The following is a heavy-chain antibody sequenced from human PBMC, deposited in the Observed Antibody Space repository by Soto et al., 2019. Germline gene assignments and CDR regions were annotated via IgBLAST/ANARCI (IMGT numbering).Heavy chain of an antibody. CDR3: AAGTGRTDFDY. Sequence: EVQLVESGGGLVKPGGSLRLSCAASGFAFSNAWMNWVRQAPGKGLEWVGRILSRTDGGTTDYTAPVKDRFIVSRDDSKNTLYLQMNSLKTEDTAVYYCAAGTGRTDFDYWGQGTLVTVSS. J-gene: IGHJ4*02. CDR2: ILSRTDGGTT. D-gene: IGHD2-2*01. V-gene: IGHV3-15*01. CDR1: GFAFSNAW.